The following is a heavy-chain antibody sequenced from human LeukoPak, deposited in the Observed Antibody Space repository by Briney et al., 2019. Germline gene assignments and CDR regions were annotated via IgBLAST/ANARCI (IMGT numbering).Heavy chain of an antibody. V-gene: IGHV1-2*02. CDR1: GYTFSDFY. J-gene: IGHJ4*02. Sequence: GASVKVSCKASGYTFSDFYIHWVRQAPGHGLEYVGWITPKSGDTYSPKRFQGRVTMTRDASISTAYMELSSLRSDDTAVYFCARVRLADERAWAYWGQGTLVTVSS. D-gene: IGHD3-3*02. CDR3: ARVRLADERAWAY. CDR2: ITPKSGDT.